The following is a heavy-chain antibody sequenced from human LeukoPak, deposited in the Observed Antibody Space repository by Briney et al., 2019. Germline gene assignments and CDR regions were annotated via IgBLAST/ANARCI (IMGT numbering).Heavy chain of an antibody. J-gene: IGHJ6*02. CDR2: ISVSGTTM. V-gene: IGHV3-11*01. Sequence: GVSLRLSCATSGFTFTDYYMTWIRQAPGKGLEWISYISVSGTTMYYADSVKGRFTLSRDNAKNSLYLQMNSLRADDTAVYYCARSFYGSGSSSCLDVWGQGTTVTVSS. CDR3: ARSFYGSGSSSCLDV. CDR1: GFTFTDYY. D-gene: IGHD3-10*01.